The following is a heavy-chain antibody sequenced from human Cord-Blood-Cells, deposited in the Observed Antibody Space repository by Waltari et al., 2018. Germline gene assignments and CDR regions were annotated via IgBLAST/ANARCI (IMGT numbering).Heavy chain of an antibody. J-gene: IGHJ4*02. Sequence: QVQLVESGGGLVKPGGSLSLSCAASGFPFSDYYMSWIRQAPGKGLYWVSYISSSGSTIYYADSVKGRFTISRDNAKNPLYLQMNSLRAEDTAVYYCARYSSSWQIDYWGQGTLVTVSS. CDR2: ISSSGSTI. D-gene: IGHD6-13*01. CDR1: GFPFSDYY. V-gene: IGHV3-11*01. CDR3: ARYSSSWQIDY.